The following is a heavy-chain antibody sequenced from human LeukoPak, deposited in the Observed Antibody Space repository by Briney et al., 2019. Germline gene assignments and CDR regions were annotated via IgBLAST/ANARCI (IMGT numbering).Heavy chain of an antibody. CDR2: IYYSGNT. J-gene: IGHJ5*02. V-gene: IGHV4-39*07. Sequence: PSETLSLTCTVSGDSITSGSYYWGWIRQPPGRGLEWIGSIYYSGNTYYNPSLKSRVTILVDTSNNEFSLRLTSVTAADTAVYYCAGDYLTLSNWFDPWGQGTLVTVSS. CDR3: AGDYLTLSNWFDP. CDR1: GDSITSGSYY.